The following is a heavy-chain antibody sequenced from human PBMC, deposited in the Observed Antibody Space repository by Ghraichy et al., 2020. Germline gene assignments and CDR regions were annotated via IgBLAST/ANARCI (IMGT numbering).Heavy chain of an antibody. CDR3: ARVPGSGWYGIDY. CDR1: GYTFTGYY. V-gene: IGHV1-2*02. CDR2: INPNSGGT. J-gene: IGHJ4*02. Sequence: ASVKVSCKASGYTFTGYYMHWVRQAPGQGLEWMGWINPNSGGTNYAQKFQGRVTMTRDTSISTAYMELSRLRSDDTAVYYCARVPGSGWYGIDYWGQGTLVTVAS. D-gene: IGHD6-19*01.